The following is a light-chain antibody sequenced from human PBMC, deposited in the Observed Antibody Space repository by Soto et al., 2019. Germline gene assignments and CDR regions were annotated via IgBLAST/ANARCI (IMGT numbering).Light chain of an antibody. CDR1: QGISNY. J-gene: IGKJ1*01. CDR2: AAS. V-gene: IGKV1-39*01. Sequence: DIQMTQSPSSLSESVGDRVTITCLASQGISNYLAWYQQKSGKVPNLLIYAASTLQSGVPSRFSGSGSGTDFTLTISSLQPEDFATYYCQQSYSTSWTFGQGTKVDIK. CDR3: QQSYSTSWT.